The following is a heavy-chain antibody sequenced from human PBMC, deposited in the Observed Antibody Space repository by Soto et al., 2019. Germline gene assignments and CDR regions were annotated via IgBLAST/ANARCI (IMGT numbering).Heavy chain of an antibody. V-gene: IGHV3-30-3*01. CDR3: ARCGDHIVVVTASFDY. J-gene: IGHJ4*02. Sequence: QVQLVESGGGVVQPGRSLRLSCAASGFTFSSSAMHWVRQAPGKGLEWVAVISYDGSNKYYADSVKGRFTIYRDNSKNTLYLQMNSLRAEDTAVYYCARCGDHIVVVTASFDYWGQGTLVTVSS. D-gene: IGHD2-21*02. CDR1: GFTFSSSA. CDR2: ISYDGSNK.